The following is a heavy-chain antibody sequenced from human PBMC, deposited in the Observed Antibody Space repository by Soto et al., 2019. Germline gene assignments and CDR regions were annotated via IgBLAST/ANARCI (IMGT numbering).Heavy chain of an antibody. Sequence: SETLSLTCAVYGGSFSGYYWSWIRQPPGKWLEWIGEINHSGSTNYNPSLKSRVTISVDTSKNQFSLKLSSVTAADTAVYYCARFKNRGGDYSTYYYYGMDVWGQGTTVTVSS. V-gene: IGHV4-34*01. CDR2: INHSGST. J-gene: IGHJ6*02. CDR3: ARFKNRGGDYSTYYYYGMDV. D-gene: IGHD2-21*02. CDR1: GGSFSGYY.